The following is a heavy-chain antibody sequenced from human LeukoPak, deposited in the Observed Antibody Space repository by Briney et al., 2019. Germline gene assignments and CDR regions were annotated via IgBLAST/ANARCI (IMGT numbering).Heavy chain of an antibody. CDR1: GYTFTGNF. V-gene: IGHV1-2*02. D-gene: IGHD2/OR15-2a*01. CDR3: ARTRGTHISMAYLDS. CDR2: LNPNNGDT. J-gene: IGHJ4*02. Sequence: ASVKVSCKTSGYTFTGNFMHWVRQAPGQGPEWMGWLNPNNGDTNYAQKFQGRVTMTRLTSITTAYMELSSLRSDDTAVYYCARTRGTHISMAYLDSWGQGTLVAVSS.